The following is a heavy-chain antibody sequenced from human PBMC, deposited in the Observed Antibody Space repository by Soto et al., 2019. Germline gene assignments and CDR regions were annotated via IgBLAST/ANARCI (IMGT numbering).Heavy chain of an antibody. V-gene: IGHV4-59*01. Sequence: QVQLQESGPGLVKPSETLSLTCTVSGGSISSYYWSWIRQPPGKGLEWIGYIYYSGSTNYNPSLKSRVXXSXDXFKNQFSLKLSSVTAADTAVYYCARSPHDYSLGMDVWGQGTTVTVSS. CDR3: ARSPHDYSLGMDV. D-gene: IGHD4-4*01. CDR2: IYYSGST. CDR1: GGSISSYY. J-gene: IGHJ6*02.